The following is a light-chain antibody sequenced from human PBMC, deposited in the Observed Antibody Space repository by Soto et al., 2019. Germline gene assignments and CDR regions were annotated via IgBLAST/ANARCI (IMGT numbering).Light chain of an antibody. CDR1: QSIRTN. Sequence: EIMMTQSPATVSVSPGERATLSCRASQSIRTNVAWYQQKPVQALRLLIYAASTRATGLSSRLSGRGSGTEFTLTTSSLQSEDVAIYYCQQYNDWPPLSFGGGTRLEI. J-gene: IGKJ4*01. CDR2: AAS. V-gene: IGKV3-15*01. CDR3: QQYNDWPPLS.